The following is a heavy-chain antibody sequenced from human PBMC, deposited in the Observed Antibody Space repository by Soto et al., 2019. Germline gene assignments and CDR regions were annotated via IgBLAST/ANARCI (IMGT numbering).Heavy chain of an antibody. CDR2: ISYDGSSK. CDR1: GFTFSIYD. J-gene: IGHJ5*02. CDR3: ARGCGGLLWFGGPPS. V-gene: IGHV3-33*01. Sequence: QVQLVESGGGVGQPGRSLRLSCAASGFTFSIYDMYWVRQRPDKGLAWVAVISYDGSSKDYADSVKGRFNISRENSKNTMYLQMNSLRDEDTALYYCARGCGGLLWFGGPPSWGQGTLVTVSS. D-gene: IGHD3-10*01.